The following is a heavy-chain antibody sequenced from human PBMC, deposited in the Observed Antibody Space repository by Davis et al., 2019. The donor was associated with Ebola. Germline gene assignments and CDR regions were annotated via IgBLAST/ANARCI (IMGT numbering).Heavy chain of an antibody. J-gene: IGHJ4*02. D-gene: IGHD6-6*01. V-gene: IGHV4-59*12. Sequence: PSETLSLTCTVSGGSISSYYWSWIRQPPGKGLEWIGYIYYSGSTNYNPSLKSRVTISVDTSKNQFSLKLSSVTAADTAVYYCARVAPRHRLYNSSSYFDYWGQGTLVTVSS. CDR3: ARVAPRHRLYNSSSYFDY. CDR2: IYYSGST. CDR1: GGSISSYY.